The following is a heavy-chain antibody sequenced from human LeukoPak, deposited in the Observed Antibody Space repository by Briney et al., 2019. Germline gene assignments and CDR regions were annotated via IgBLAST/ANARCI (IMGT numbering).Heavy chain of an antibody. CDR1: GGSLRSFY. Sequence: SETLSLTCTVSGGSLRSFYWSWIRQPPGKGPEWIGFVFHTGSTNYNHSPRSRVAMSVDMSENQFSLKLRSVTAADTAVYYCARNRNYGLGLFYPCGQGTLFSVSS. J-gene: IGHJ5*02. CDR2: VFHTGST. V-gene: IGHV4-59*12. D-gene: IGHD3-16*01. CDR3: ARNRNYGLGLFYP.